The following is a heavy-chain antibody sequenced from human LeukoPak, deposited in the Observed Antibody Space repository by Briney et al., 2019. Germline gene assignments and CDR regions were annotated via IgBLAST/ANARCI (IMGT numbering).Heavy chain of an antibody. CDR1: GGSFSGYY. CDR2: INHSGST. D-gene: IGHD2-2*01. V-gene: IGHV4-34*01. CDR3: ARGGPGSSASGDLDY. Sequence: SETLSLTCAVYGGSFSGYYWRWIRQPPRKGLEWIGEINHSGSTNYNPSLKSRVTISVDTSKNQFSLKLSSVTAADTAVYYCARGGPGSSASGDLDYWGQGTLVTVSS. J-gene: IGHJ4*02.